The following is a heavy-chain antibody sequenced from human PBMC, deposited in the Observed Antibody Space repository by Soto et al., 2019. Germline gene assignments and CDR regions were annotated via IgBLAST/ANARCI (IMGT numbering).Heavy chain of an antibody. CDR3: ATIVGANDY. D-gene: IGHD1-26*01. J-gene: IGHJ4*02. Sequence: SETLALTCTVSGGSIYTYYWTGLRQRAGKGLEWIRHIYSIGSADYNPSLKSRVSMSVDTSKNQFSLKLNSVTAADTAVYYCATIVGANDYWGQGALVTVSS. CDR2: IYSIGSA. CDR1: GGSIYTYY. V-gene: IGHV4-4*07.